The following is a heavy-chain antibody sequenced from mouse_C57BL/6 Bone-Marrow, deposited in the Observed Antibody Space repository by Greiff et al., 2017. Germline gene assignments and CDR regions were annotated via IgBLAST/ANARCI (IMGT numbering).Heavy chain of an antibody. J-gene: IGHJ3*01. Sequence: QVQLQQPGAELVLPGASVKLSCKASGYTFTSYWMPWVQQRPGQGLEWIGEIDPSDSYTNYTEKFKGKSTVSVDKSSSTAYMQLSSLPSEDSAVYYCARGGGHRLAYWGQGTLVTVSA. CDR2: IDPSDSYT. V-gene: IGHV1-69*01. CDR3: ARGGGHRLAY. CDR1: GYTFTSYW.